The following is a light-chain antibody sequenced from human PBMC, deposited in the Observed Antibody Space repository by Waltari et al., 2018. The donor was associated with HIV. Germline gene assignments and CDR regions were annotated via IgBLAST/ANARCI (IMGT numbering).Light chain of an antibody. CDR2: DLN. Sequence: SALTQPRSVSGSPGQSATISCAGSSTPVVSYGFLPRYHHKSGKAPQLIIYDLNKQPSGVPPRFSGAKSGDTASLTISGLQAEDEGDFYCCSYGGSWSFVFGGGTRVTVL. CDR1: STPVVSYGF. CDR3: CSYGGSWSFV. V-gene: IGLV2-11*02. J-gene: IGLJ2*01.